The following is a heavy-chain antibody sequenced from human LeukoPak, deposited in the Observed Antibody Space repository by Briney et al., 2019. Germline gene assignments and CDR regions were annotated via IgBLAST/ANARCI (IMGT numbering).Heavy chain of an antibody. J-gene: IGHJ6*02. D-gene: IGHD5-18*01. CDR1: GYTFNSDG. V-gene: IGHV1-18*04. Sequence: GASVKVSCKASGYTFNSDGISWVRQAPGQGLEWMGWIGTYNGNTNYAQKFQGRVTMTTDRSTSTAYMELTSLSSDDTAVYYCATGRHIQLWSYYYYGMGVWGQGTTVTVSS. CDR3: ATGRHIQLWSYYYYGMGV. CDR2: IGTYNGNT.